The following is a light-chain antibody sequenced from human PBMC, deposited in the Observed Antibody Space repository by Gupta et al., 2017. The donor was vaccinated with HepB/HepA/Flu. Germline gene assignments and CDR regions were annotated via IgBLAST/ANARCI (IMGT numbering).Light chain of an antibody. Sequence: QPALTQPASVSGSPGQSITISCTGTSSDIGKYNWVSWYQQVPGKVPKLTIYEVTKRPSGISNSFSGSKYGNTASLTISRLQAYDEGDYYCCSYAGNSIWVFGGGTKLTVL. CDR3: CSYAGNSIWV. CDR2: EVT. CDR1: SSDIGKYNW. J-gene: IGLJ3*02. V-gene: IGLV2-23*02.